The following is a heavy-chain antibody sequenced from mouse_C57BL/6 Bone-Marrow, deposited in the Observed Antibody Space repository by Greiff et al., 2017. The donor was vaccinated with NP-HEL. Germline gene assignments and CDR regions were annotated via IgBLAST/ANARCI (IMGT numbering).Heavy chain of an antibody. Sequence: QVQLKESGAELVKPGASVKISCKASGYAFSSYWMNWVKQRPGKGLEWIGQIYPGDGDTNYNGKFKGKATLTADKSSSTAYMQLSSLTSEDSAVYFCARLEAVYYRYFDVWGTGTTVTVSS. D-gene: IGHD1-1*01. V-gene: IGHV1-80*01. CDR2: IYPGDGDT. CDR3: ARLEAVYYRYFDV. J-gene: IGHJ1*03. CDR1: GYAFSSYW.